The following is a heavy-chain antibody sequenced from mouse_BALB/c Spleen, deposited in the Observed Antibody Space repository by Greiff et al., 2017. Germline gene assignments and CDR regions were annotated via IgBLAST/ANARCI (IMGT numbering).Heavy chain of an antibody. CDR3: TAPHYYGSSGAY. CDR2: IRLKSDNYAT. V-gene: IGHV6-3*01. D-gene: IGHD1-1*01. Sequence: LQESGGGLVQPGGSMKLSCVASGFTFSSYWMSWVRQSPEKGLEWVAEIRLKSDNYATHYAESVKGKFTISRDDSKSRLYLQMNSLRAEDTGIYYCTAPHYYGSSGAYWGQGTLVTVSA. CDR1: GFTFSSYW. J-gene: IGHJ3*01.